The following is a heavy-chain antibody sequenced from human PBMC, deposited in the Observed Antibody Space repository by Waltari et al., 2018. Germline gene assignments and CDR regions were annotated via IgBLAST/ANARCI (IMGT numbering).Heavy chain of an antibody. D-gene: IGHD6-13*01. V-gene: IGHV3-9*01. Sequence: EVQLVESGGGLVQPGRSLRLSCAASGFTFDDYAMHWVRQAPGKGLEWVSGISGNSGSIGYADSVKGRFTISRDNAKNSLYLQMNSLRAEDTALYYCAKGSSSWWNDAFDIWGQGTMVTVSS. CDR2: ISGNSGSI. CDR3: AKGSSSWWNDAFDI. J-gene: IGHJ3*02. CDR1: GFTFDDYA.